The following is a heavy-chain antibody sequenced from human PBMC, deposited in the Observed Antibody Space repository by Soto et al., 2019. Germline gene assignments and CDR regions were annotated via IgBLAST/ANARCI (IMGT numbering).Heavy chain of an antibody. V-gene: IGHV3-23*01. CDR2: ISGSGGST. D-gene: IGHD6-6*01. J-gene: IGHJ6*02. Sequence: PGGSLRLSCAASGFTFSSYAMSWVRQAPGKGLEWVSAISGSGGSTYYADSVKGRFTISRDNSKNTLYLQMNSLRAEDTAVYYCXXXXIAEYSSSSATYYYYGMDVWGQGTTVTVSS. CDR1: GFTFSSYA. CDR3: XXXXIAEYSSSSATYYYYGMDV.